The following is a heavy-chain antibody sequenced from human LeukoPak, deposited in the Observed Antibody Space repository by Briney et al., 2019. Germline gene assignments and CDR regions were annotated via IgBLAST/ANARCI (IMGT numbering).Heavy chain of an antibody. V-gene: IGHV3-23*01. Sequence: PGGSLRLSCAASGFTFSSYAMNWVRQAPGKGLEWVSTISASGGGTYYADSVKGRFTISRDTSKNTLYLQMNSLRAEDTAVYYCARDRNIPRGVRGAFDIWGQGTMVTVSS. CDR3: ARDRNIPRGVRGAFDI. CDR1: GFTFSSYA. D-gene: IGHD3-10*01. CDR2: ISASGGGT. J-gene: IGHJ3*02.